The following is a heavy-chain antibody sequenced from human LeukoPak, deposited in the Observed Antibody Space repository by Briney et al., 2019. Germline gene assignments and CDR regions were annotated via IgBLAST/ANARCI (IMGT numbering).Heavy chain of an antibody. Sequence: LRLSCAASGFTFSSYAMSWIRQHPGKGLEWIGYIYYSGSTYYNPSLKSRVTISVDTSKNQFSLKLSSVTDADTAVYYCARDRYTVVSWYFDLWGRGTLVTVSS. CDR3: ARDRYTVVSWYFDL. V-gene: IGHV4-31*02. J-gene: IGHJ2*01. CDR1: GFTFSSYA. D-gene: IGHD4-23*01. CDR2: IYYSGST.